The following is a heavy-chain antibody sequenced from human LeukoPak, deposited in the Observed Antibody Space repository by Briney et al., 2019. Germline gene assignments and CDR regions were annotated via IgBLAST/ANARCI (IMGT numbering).Heavy chain of an antibody. V-gene: IGHV3-21*01. CDR3: ARADLDYFDY. CDR1: GFTFSSYS. J-gene: IGHJ4*02. Sequence: PGGSLRLSCAASGFTFSSYSMNWVRQAPGKGLGWVSSISSSSSYIYYADSVKGRFTISKDNAKNALYLQMNSLRAEDKAVYYCARADLDYFDYWGQGTLVTVSS. CDR2: ISSSSSYI.